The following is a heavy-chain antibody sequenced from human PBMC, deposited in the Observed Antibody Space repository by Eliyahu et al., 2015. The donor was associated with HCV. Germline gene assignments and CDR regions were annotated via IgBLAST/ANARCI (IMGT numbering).Heavy chain of an antibody. CDR2: MYSSGTT. J-gene: IGHJ2*01. Sequence: QVLLQESGPGLVKPSETLSLTCTVSGGSISGFYWSWIRQPPGKGLEWIAYMYSSGTTNSNPSLKSRVSVGSSKNQLFLRLTSVTAADTAVYYCARDLRKWYFDLWGRGTLVTVSS. V-gene: IGHV4-59*01. CDR3: ARDLRKWYFDL. CDR1: GGSISGFY.